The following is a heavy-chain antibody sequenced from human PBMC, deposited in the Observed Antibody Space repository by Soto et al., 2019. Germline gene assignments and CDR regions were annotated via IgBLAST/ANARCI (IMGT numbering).Heavy chain of an antibody. CDR1: GGSISSYY. Sequence: SETLSLTCTVSGGSISSYYWSWIRQPPGKGLEWIGYIYYSGGTNYNPSLKSRVTISVDTSKNQFSLKLSSVTAADTAVYYCARVVMVYAVKYFDYWGQGTLVTVSS. J-gene: IGHJ4*02. D-gene: IGHD2-8*01. CDR2: IYYSGGT. V-gene: IGHV4-59*01. CDR3: ARVVMVYAVKYFDY.